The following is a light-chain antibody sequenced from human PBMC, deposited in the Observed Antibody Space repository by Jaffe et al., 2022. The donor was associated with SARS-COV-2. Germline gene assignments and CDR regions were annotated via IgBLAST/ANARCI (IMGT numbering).Light chain of an antibody. CDR1: QGIKND. V-gene: IGKV1-6*01. J-gene: IGKJ1*01. CDR2: TTS. Sequence: AIQMTQSPSSLSASVGDRVTITCRTSQGIKNDLGWYQQKPGQAPKLLIYTTSYLQSGVPSRFSGSGSGTDFTLTISSLQPEDFATYYCLQDYDYPLTFGQGTKVEIK. CDR3: LQDYDYPLT.